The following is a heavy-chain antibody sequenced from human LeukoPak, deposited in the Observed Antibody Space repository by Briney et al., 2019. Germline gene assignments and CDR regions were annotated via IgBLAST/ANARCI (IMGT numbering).Heavy chain of an antibody. V-gene: IGHV4-59*01. CDR2: IYYSGST. D-gene: IGHD3-22*01. Sequence: PSETLPLTCTVSGGSISSYYWSWIRQPPGKGLEWIGYIYYSGSTNYNPSLKSRVPISVDTSKNQFSLKLSSVTAADTAVYYCARDFSYYDSSGYLSAFDIWGQGTMVTVSS. J-gene: IGHJ3*02. CDR1: GGSISSYY. CDR3: ARDFSYYDSSGYLSAFDI.